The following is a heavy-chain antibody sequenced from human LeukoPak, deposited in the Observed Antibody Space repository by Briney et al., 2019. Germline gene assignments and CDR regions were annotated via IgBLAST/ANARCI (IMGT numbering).Heavy chain of an antibody. CDR3: ARSIRYYDSSGYYYNWFDP. CDR1: GGSISSGGYY. J-gene: IGHJ5*02. D-gene: IGHD3-22*01. V-gene: IGHV4-31*03. Sequence: SETLSLTCTVSGGSISSGGYYWSWIRQHPGKGLEWIGYIYYSGNTYYNPSLKSRVTISVDTSKNQFSLKLSSVTAADTAVYYCARSIRYYDSSGYYYNWFDPWGQGTLVTVSS. CDR2: IYYSGNT.